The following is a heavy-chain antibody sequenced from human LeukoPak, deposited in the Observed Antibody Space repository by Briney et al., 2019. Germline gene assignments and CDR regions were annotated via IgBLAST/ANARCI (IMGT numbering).Heavy chain of an antibody. CDR1: GGTFSNYA. D-gene: IGHD2-21*01. CDR3: ARDSSEFRSLIPH. V-gene: IGHV1-69*13. Sequence: SVKVSCKASGGTFSNYAISWVRQAPGQGLEWMGGIIPIFGTANYAQKFQGRVTITADESTSTAYMELSSLRSEDMAVYYCARDSSEFRSLIPHWGQGTLVTVSS. CDR2: IIPIFGTA. J-gene: IGHJ1*01.